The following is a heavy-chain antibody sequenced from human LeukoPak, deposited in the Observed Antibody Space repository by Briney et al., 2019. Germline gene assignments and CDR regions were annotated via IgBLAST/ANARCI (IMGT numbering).Heavy chain of an antibody. D-gene: IGHD1-14*01. CDR1: GYTFTSYH. Sequence: ASVKVSCKASGYTFTSYHINWVRQATGQGLEWVGWMNPNNSDIGYAQKFQGRVTMTRNTSIGTAYMELSSLRSEDTAIYYCVRVPPGTTIYAYWGQGTLVTVSS. J-gene: IGHJ4*02. CDR3: VRVPPGTTIYAY. V-gene: IGHV1-8*01. CDR2: MNPNNSDI.